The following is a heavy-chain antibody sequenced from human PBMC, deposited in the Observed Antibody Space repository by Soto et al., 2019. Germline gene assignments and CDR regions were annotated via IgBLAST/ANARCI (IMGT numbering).Heavy chain of an antibody. J-gene: IGHJ3*02. CDR1: GGAFSSYA. Sequence: AGSVKVSFKASGGAFSSYAISLVRQAPGQGLEWMGGIIPIFGTANYAQKFQGRVTITADESTSTAYMELSSLRSEDTAVYYCARSPSDYYDSSGYYGAFDIWGQGTMVTVSS. CDR2: IIPIFGTA. D-gene: IGHD3-22*01. V-gene: IGHV1-69*13. CDR3: ARSPSDYYDSSGYYGAFDI.